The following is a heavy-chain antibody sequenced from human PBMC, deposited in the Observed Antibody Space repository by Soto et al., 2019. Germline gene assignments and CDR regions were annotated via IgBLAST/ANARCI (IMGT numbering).Heavy chain of an antibody. CDR1: GGSISSSNW. J-gene: IGHJ4*02. CDR3: ARVGVAGTRVDF. D-gene: IGHD6-19*01. Sequence: QVQLQESGPGLVKPSGTLSLTCAVSGGSISSSNWWSWVRQPPGKGLEWIGEIYHSGSTNYNPSRKSRGTISVDKSKTQFSLELSSVTAADTAVYDCARVGVAGTRVDFWGQGTLVTVSS. V-gene: IGHV4-4*02. CDR2: IYHSGST.